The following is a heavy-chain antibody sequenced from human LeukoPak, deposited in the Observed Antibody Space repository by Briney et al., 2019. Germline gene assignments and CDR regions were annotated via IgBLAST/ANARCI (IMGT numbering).Heavy chain of an antibody. CDR2: IYYSGST. V-gene: IGHV4-59*01. D-gene: IGHD2-15*01. J-gene: IGHJ4*01. CDR1: GGSISSYY. CDR3: ARTGGYCSGGSCLQYFDY. Sequence: SETLSLTCTVSGGSISSYYWSWIRQPPGKGLEWIGYIYYSGSTNYNPSLKSRVTISVDTSKNQFSLKLSSVTAADTAVYYCARTGGYCSGGSCLQYFDYWGQGTLVTVSS.